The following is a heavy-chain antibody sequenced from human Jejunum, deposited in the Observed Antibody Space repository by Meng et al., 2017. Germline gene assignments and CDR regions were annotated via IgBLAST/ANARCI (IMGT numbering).Heavy chain of an antibody. CDR2: IKSKRDGETT. Sequence: GGSLRLPCAVSGFTLSVAWMRWVRQAPGKGLEWVSLIKSKRDGETTDYAAPVKGRFTISRDDSENTVYLQMNSLKAEDTAVYYCTHGHLAGTFFDYWSQGILVTVSS. D-gene: IGHD1-1*01. CDR3: THGHLAGTFFDY. CDR1: GFTLSVAW. V-gene: IGHV3-15*01. J-gene: IGHJ4*02.